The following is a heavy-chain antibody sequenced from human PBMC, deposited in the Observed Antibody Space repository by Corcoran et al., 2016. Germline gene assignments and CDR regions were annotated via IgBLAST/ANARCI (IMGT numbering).Heavy chain of an antibody. CDR2: ISPGESDS. CDR3: ARHSSTAGLYYYSGMDV. J-gene: IGHJ6*02. V-gene: IGHV5-51*01. D-gene: IGHD2-2*01. CDR1: GYRFTSYW. Sequence: EVQLVQSGAEVKRHGESLKISCKASGYRFTSYWIGWVRQMPGKGLEGVGIISPGESDSRYSKSFQGQVTISSDKTINTAYLQWSSLKASDTAIYYFARHSSTAGLYYYSGMDVWGQGTTVTVSS.